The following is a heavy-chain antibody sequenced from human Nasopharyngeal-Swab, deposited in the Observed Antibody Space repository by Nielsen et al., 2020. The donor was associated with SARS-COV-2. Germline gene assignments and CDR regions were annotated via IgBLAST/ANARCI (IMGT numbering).Heavy chain of an antibody. D-gene: IGHD1-14*01. CDR2: INPGGGSA. J-gene: IGHJ6*02. CDR1: GYTFTRYY. V-gene: IGHV1-46*01. CDR3: ASRNVGYYYYGMDV. Sequence: ASVKVSCKASGYTFTRYYIHWVRQAPGQGLEWMGIINPGGGSARYSQNFQGRVTMTTDTSTSTAYMELRSLRSDDTAVYYCASRNVGYYYYGMDVWGQGTTVTVSS.